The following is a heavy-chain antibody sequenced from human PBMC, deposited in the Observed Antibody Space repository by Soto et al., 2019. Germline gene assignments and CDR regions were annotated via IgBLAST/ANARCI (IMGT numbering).Heavy chain of an antibody. CDR3: GRESGETWDYEAS. J-gene: IGHJ5*01. V-gene: IGHV4-4*07. D-gene: IGHD1-7*01. CDR1: GGSMSSYR. CDR2: LNTYGNT. Sequence: SETLSLTCTVSGGSMSSYRWSWIRQPAGKGLEWIGRLNTYGNTHYNPSLKSRVTVSVDTSRNQFFLTLRSVTAADSAVYHCGRESGETWDYEASWGHGNPVTVSS.